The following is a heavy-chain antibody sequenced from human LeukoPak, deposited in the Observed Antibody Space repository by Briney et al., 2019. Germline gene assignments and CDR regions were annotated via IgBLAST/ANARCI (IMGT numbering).Heavy chain of an antibody. D-gene: IGHD3-10*01. CDR2: ISGSGGST. J-gene: IGHJ4*02. CDR1: GFTFSSYA. V-gene: IGHV3-23*01. CDR3: AKDRYYGSGSYVY. Sequence: GGSLRLSCAATGFTFSSYAMSWVRQAPGKGLEWVSAISGSGGSTYYADSVKGRFTISRDNSKNTLYLQMNSLRAEDTAVYYCAKDRYYGSGSYVYWGQGTLVTVSS.